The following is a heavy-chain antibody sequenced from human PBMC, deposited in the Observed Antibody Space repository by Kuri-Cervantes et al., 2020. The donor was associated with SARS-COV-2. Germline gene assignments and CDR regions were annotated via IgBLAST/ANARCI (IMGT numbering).Heavy chain of an antibody. CDR3: ALGSGLTSYYFYYYMDI. Sequence: SETLSLTCIVSGGSMNSYYWSWIRQPAGKGLEWIGRIYASGSTNYNPSLKSRVTMSVDTSKNQFSLKLSSVSAADTAVYYCALGSGLTSYYFYYYMDIWGRGSTVTVSS. CDR2: IYASGST. J-gene: IGHJ6*03. CDR1: GGSMNSYY. V-gene: IGHV4-4*07. D-gene: IGHD3-22*01.